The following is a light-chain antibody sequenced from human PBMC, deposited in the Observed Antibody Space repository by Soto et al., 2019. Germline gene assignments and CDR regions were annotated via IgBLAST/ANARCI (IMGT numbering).Light chain of an antibody. Sequence: QSALYQPASVSGSPGQAITISCTGSTNDVGGYDYVSWYQQHPGRAPKLMIFDVRSRPSGVSNRFSGSKSGNTASLTISGLQTEDEADYYCSSFTSRNVVIFGGGTKLTVL. J-gene: IGLJ2*01. V-gene: IGLV2-14*03. CDR3: SSFTSRNVVI. CDR2: DVR. CDR1: TNDVGGYDY.